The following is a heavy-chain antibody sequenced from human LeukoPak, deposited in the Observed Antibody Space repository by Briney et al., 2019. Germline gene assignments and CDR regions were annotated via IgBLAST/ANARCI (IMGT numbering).Heavy chain of an antibody. CDR3: TRGGFGELYHFDY. CDR2: FIPIFGTA. V-gene: IGHV1-69*06. Sequence: ASVKVSCKAPGNSFNKYATTWVRQAPGQGLEWMGEFIPIFGTAKYAKKFQGRVTITADKSTSTAYMDLNSLRSEDTAVYYCTRGGFGELYHFDYWGQGTLVTVSS. D-gene: IGHD3-10*01. CDR1: GNSFNKYA. J-gene: IGHJ4*02.